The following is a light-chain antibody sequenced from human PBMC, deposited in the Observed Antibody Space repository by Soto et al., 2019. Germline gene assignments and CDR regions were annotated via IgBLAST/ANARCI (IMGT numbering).Light chain of an antibody. J-gene: IGLJ3*02. Sequence: QAVVTQPPSVSAAPGQKVTISCSGSSSNIESHYVSWYQQLPGTAPKLLIYDNNKRPSGIPDRFSGSKSGTSATLGITGLQTGDEADFYCGTWDSSLSAGVFGGGTKLTVL. CDR2: DNN. V-gene: IGLV1-51*01. CDR3: GTWDSSLSAGV. CDR1: SSNIESHY.